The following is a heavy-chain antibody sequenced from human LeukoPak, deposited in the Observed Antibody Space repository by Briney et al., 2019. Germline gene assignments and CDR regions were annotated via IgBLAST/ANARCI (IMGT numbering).Heavy chain of an antibody. J-gene: IGHJ3*02. CDR3: ARGPYCSGGSCYSGAFDI. CDR1: GASVSSGGYY. CDR2: INHSGST. Sequence: PSETLSLTCTVSGASVSSGGYYWSWIRQPPGKGLEWIGEINHSGSTNYNPSLKSRVTISVDTSKNQFSLKLSSVTAADTAVYYCARGPYCSGGSCYSGAFDIWGQGTMVTVSS. V-gene: IGHV4-61*08. D-gene: IGHD2-15*01.